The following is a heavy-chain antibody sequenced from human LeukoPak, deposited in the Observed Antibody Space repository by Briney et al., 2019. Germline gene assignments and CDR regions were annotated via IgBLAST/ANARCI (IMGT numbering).Heavy chain of an antibody. J-gene: IGHJ4*02. CDR1: GGSISSYY. CDR3: AREFAVGYFDY. D-gene: IGHD1-26*01. CDR2: IYYSGST. Sequence: SETLSLTCTVSGGSISSYYWSWIRQPPGKGLEWIGYIYYSGSTNYNPSLKSRVTISVDTSKNQFSLKLSSVTAADTAVYYRAREFAVGYFDYWGQGTLVTVSS. V-gene: IGHV4-59*01.